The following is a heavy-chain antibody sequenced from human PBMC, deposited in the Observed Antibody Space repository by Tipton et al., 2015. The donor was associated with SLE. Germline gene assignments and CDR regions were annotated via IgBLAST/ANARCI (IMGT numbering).Heavy chain of an antibody. Sequence: LRLSCTVSGGSISSGSYYWSWIRQPAGKGLEWIGRIYTSGSTNYNPSLKSRVTISVDTPKNQFSLKLSSVTAADTAVYYCARGFLEWLFDDAFDIWGQGTMVTVSS. D-gene: IGHD3-3*01. J-gene: IGHJ3*02. CDR3: ARGFLEWLFDDAFDI. CDR1: GGSISSGSYY. V-gene: IGHV4-61*02. CDR2: IYTSGST.